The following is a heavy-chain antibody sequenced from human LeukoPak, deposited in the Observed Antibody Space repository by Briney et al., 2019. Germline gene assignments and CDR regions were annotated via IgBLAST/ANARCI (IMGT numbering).Heavy chain of an antibody. CDR2: ISGSGGST. D-gene: IGHD3-9*01. V-gene: IGHV3-23*01. J-gene: IGHJ6*03. CDR3: AKPVWYYDILTGRTEYYYYMDV. CDR1: GFTFSSYA. Sequence: PGGSLRLSCAASGFTFSSYAMSWVRQAPGKGLELVSAISGSGGSTSYSDSVKGRFTISRDNSKNTLYLQMNSLTAEDTAVYYCAKPVWYYDILTGRTEYYYYMDVWGKGTTVTVSS.